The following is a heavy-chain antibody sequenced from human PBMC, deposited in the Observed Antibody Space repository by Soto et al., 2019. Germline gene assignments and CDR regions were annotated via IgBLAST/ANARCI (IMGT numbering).Heavy chain of an antibody. CDR1: GFTFSSYG. CDR2: ISYDGSNK. Sequence: GGSLRLSCAASGFTFSSYGMHWVRQAPGKGLEWVAVISYDGSNKYYADSVRGRFTISRDNSKKTVFLQMNSLRADDTGVYYCATDGSDWYWRSPLDYWGQGTLVTVSS. V-gene: IGHV3-30*03. J-gene: IGHJ4*02. D-gene: IGHD6-19*01. CDR3: ATDGSDWYWRSPLDY.